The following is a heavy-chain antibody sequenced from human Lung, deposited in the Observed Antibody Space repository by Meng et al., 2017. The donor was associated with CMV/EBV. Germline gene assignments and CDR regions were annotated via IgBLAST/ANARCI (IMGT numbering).Heavy chain of an antibody. Sequence: GESXKISCAASGFTFSSYGMHWVRQAPGKGLEWVAFIRYDGSNKYYADSAKGRFTISRDNSKNTLYLQMNSLRAEDTAVYYCAKDQGGSSPDAFDIWGQGTXVNVSS. J-gene: IGHJ3*02. V-gene: IGHV3-30*02. D-gene: IGHD2-2*01. CDR2: IRYDGSNK. CDR3: AKDQGGSSPDAFDI. CDR1: GFTFSSYG.